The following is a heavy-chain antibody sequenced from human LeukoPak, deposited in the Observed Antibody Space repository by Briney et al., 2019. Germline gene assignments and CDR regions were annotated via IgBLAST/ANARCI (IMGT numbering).Heavy chain of an antibody. J-gene: IGHJ4*02. CDR2: IKQDGSEK. CDR3: ARDSVFGVVINLFDY. D-gene: IGHD3-3*01. CDR1: GFTFSSYW. V-gene: IGHV3-7*01. Sequence: GGSLRLSCAASGFTFSSYWMSWVRQAPGKGLEWVANIKQDGSEKYYVDSVKGRFTISRDNAKNSLYLQMNSLRAEDTAVYYCARDSVFGVVINLFDYWGQGTLVTVSS.